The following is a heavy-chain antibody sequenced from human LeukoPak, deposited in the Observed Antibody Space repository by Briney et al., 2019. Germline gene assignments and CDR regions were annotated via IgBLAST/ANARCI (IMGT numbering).Heavy chain of an antibody. V-gene: IGHV1-8*01. CDR1: GYTFTIYD. J-gene: IGHJ3*02. Sequence: ASVTVSFKASGYTFTIYDINWVRQAPGQGLEWMGWMNPNSGNTGYAQKFQGRVTMTRNTSISTAYMELSSLRSEDTAVYYCARGSYYGSGSATDAFDIWGQGTQVTVS. D-gene: IGHD3-10*01. CDR2: MNPNSGNT. CDR3: ARGSYYGSGSATDAFDI.